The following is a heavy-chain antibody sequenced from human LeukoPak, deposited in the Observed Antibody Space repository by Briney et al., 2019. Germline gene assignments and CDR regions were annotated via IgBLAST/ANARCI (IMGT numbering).Heavy chain of an antibody. V-gene: IGHV4-30-2*01. Sequence: SETLSLTCAVSGGSISSGAYSWSWIRQPPGKGLEWIGYIYHSGSTYYNPSLKSRVTISVDRSKNQFSLKLSSVTAADTAVYYCASYSGYDYFSIDYWGQGTLVTVSS. J-gene: IGHJ4*02. CDR1: GGSISSGAYS. CDR2: IYHSGST. CDR3: ASYSGYDYFSIDY. D-gene: IGHD5-12*01.